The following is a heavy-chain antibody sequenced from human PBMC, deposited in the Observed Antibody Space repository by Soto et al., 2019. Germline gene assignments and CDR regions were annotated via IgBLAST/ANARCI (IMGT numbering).Heavy chain of an antibody. CDR2: IYYSGST. CDR3: TRDYYHYGMDV. Sequence: SDTLSLTCTVSGGSISSYYWSWIRQPPGKGLEWIGYIYYSGSTNYNPSLKSRVTISVDTSKNQFSLKLSSVTAADTAVYYCTRDYYHYGMDVWGQANTVTVAS. CDR1: GGSISSYY. J-gene: IGHJ6*02. V-gene: IGHV4-59*01.